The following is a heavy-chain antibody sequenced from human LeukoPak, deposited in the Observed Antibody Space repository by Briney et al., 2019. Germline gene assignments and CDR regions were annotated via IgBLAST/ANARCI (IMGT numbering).Heavy chain of an antibody. J-gene: IGHJ4*02. CDR3: ARVLVVVAAITDHPDY. D-gene: IGHD2-15*01. V-gene: IGHV1-18*01. CDR1: GYTFTSYG. Sequence: ASVKVSCKASGYTFTSYGISWLRQAPGQGLEWMGWISAYNGNTNYAQKLQGRVTMTTDTSTSTAYMELRSLRSDDTAVYYCARVLVVVAAITDHPDYWGQGTLVTVSS. CDR2: ISAYNGNT.